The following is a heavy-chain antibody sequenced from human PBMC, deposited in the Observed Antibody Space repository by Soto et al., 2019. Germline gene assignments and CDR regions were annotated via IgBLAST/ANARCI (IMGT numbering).Heavy chain of an antibody. J-gene: IGHJ5*02. CDR1: GGSISSSSYY. CDR2: IYYGGST. D-gene: IGHD2-15*01. Sequence: QLQLQESGPGLVKPSETLSLTCTVSGGSISSSSYYWGWIRQPPGKGLEWIGSIYYGGSTYYNPSLKSRVTISVDTSKNQFSLKLSSVTAADTAVYYCARTGGIVVVVAATLWFDPWGQGTLVTVSS. V-gene: IGHV4-39*01. CDR3: ARTGGIVVVVAATLWFDP.